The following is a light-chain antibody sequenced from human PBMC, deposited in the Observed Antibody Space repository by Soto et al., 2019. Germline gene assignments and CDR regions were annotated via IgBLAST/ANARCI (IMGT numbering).Light chain of an antibody. J-gene: IGKJ4*02. CDR1: QSISSY. CDR2: AAS. CDR3: QQSYRTPLT. Sequence: DIQMTQSPSSLSASVGDRVTITCRASQSISSYLNWYQQKQGQAPKLLIYAASSLQSGVPSRFSGSGSGTDCTLPISSLQPEDFATYYCQQSYRTPLTFGGGTKVDI. V-gene: IGKV1-39*01.